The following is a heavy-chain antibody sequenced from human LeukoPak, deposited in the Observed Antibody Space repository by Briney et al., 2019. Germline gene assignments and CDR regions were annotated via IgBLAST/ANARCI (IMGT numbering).Heavy chain of an antibody. CDR3: AKDDDIGDDPTVLDY. CDR1: GFTFSTYG. CDR2: IRYDGSNK. Sequence: GGSLRLSCAASGFTFSTYGMHWVRQAPGKGLEWVAFIRYDGSNKYYADSVKGRFTISRDNSKNTLYLQMNSLRAEDTAFYYCAKDDDIGDDPTVLDYWGQGTLVSVSS. D-gene: IGHD2-15*01. J-gene: IGHJ4*02. V-gene: IGHV3-30*02.